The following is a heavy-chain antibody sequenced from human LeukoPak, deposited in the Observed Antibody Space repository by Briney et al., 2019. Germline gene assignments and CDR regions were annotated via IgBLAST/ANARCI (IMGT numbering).Heavy chain of an antibody. CDR3: AKVSDSSSSNFDY. Sequence: GGSLRLSCAASGFSFSSNGMSWVRQAPGKGLEWVSAISGSGGGTYYADSAMGRFTITTANSKNQPYLQMNNLRAEDAAVYYCAKVSDSSSSNFDYWGQGTLVTVSS. CDR1: GFSFSSNG. J-gene: IGHJ4*02. D-gene: IGHD6-6*01. CDR2: ISGSGGGT. V-gene: IGHV3-23*01.